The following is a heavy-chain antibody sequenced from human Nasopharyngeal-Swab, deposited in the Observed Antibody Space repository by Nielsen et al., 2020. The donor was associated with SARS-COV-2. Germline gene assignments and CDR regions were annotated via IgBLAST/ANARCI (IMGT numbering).Heavy chain of an antibody. D-gene: IGHD4-11*01. J-gene: IGHJ6*02. V-gene: IGHV3-15*01. CDR2: IKSKTDGGTT. Sequence: WIRQPPGKGLEWVGRIKSKTDGGTTDYAAPVKGRFTNSRDDSKNTLYLQMNSLKTEDTAVYYCTVDYTPYGMDVWGQGTTVTVSS. CDR3: TVDYTPYGMDV.